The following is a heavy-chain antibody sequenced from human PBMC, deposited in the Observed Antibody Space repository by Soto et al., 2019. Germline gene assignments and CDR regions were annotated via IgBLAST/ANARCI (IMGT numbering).Heavy chain of an antibody. Sequence: QVQLVQSGAEVKKPGSSVKVSCKASGGTFSSYTISWVRQAPGQGLEWMGRIIPILGIVNYAQKFQGRVTITADKSTSTAYMELSSLRSEDTAVYYCARGGPGSGSYPVSWGQGTLVTVSS. CDR3: ARGGPGSGSYPVS. V-gene: IGHV1-69*02. CDR2: IIPILGIV. D-gene: IGHD3-10*01. CDR1: GGTFSSYT. J-gene: IGHJ5*02.